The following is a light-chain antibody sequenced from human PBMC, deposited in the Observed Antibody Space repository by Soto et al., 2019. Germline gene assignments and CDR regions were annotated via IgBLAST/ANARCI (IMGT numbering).Light chain of an antibody. V-gene: IGLV2-14*01. CDR2: EVS. CDR1: SSDVGGYDY. CDR3: SSYSISTAYL. Sequence: QSALSQPASVSWSPGQSITISCTVTSSDVGGYDYVSWYQIHPCKAPKLMVFEVSNRPSGVSYRFSGSKSGNTASLTISGLQAEDEADYFCSSYSISTAYLFGTGTKVTVL. J-gene: IGLJ1*01.